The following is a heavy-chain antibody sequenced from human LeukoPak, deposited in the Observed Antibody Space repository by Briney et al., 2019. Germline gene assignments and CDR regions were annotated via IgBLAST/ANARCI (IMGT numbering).Heavy chain of an antibody. CDR3: AASSGVTLGRF. Sequence: SETLSLTCTVSGGSISSGTHYYNWIRQHPGKGLEWIGYIYYTGITSYNSSLKSRVTMSVDTSMNQVSLKVTSLTAADTAVYYCAASSGVTLGRFWGQGALVTVSS. J-gene: IGHJ4*02. CDR1: GGSISSGTHY. D-gene: IGHD2-21*02. V-gene: IGHV4-31*03. CDR2: IYYTGIT.